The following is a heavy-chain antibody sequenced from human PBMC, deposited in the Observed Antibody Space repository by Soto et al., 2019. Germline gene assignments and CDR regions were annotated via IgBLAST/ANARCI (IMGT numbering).Heavy chain of an antibody. Sequence: PSETLSLTCAVSGGSISSSSLWSCVRQPPGKGLEWIGEIYHSGSTNYNPSLKSRVTISVDKSKNQFSLKLSSVTAADTAVYYCAREGAIDAEIDYWGQGTLVTVSS. CDR2: IYHSGST. V-gene: IGHV4-4*02. J-gene: IGHJ4*02. CDR3: AREGAIDAEIDY. D-gene: IGHD2-2*02. CDR1: GGSISSSSL.